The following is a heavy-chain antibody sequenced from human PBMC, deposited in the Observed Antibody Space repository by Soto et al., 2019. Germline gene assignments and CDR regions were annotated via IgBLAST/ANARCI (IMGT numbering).Heavy chain of an antibody. CDR1: GYSFAGYW. CDR3: AHGSGVLFDP. J-gene: IGHJ5*02. V-gene: IGHV5-10-1*01. Sequence: PGESLKISCKGSGYSFAGYWITWVRQKPGKGLEWMGRIDPSDSQTYHSPSFRGHVTISATKSITTVFLQMNSLRAEDTAVYYCAHGSGVLFDPWGQGTLVTVSS. CDR2: IDPSDSQT. D-gene: IGHD3-10*01.